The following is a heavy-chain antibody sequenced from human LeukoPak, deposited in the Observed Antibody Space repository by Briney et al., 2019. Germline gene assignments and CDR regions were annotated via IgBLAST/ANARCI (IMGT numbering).Heavy chain of an antibody. CDR2: IYTSGST. V-gene: IGHV4-4*07. J-gene: IGHJ6*03. D-gene: IGHD1-26*01. CDR3: ARDGVGATQKYYYYYMDV. Sequence: SETLSLTCTVSGGSISSYYWSWIRQPAGKGLEWIGRIYTSGSTNYNPSLKSRVTISVDTSKNQFSLKLSSVTAADTAVYYCARDGVGATQKYYYYYMDVWGKGTTVTISS. CDR1: GGSISSYY.